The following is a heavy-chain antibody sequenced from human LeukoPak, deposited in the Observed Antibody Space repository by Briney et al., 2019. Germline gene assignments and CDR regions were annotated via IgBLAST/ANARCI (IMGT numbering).Heavy chain of an antibody. CDR1: GGSISSGGYY. V-gene: IGHV4-30-2*01. J-gene: IGHJ4*02. CDR2: IYHSGST. Sequence: PSETLSLTCTVSGGSISSGGYYWSWIRQPPGKGLEWIGYIYHSGSTYYNPSLKSRVTISVDRSKNQFSLKLSSVTAADTAVYYCARDGGAVAGKEDQFDYWGQGTLVTVSS. D-gene: IGHD6-19*01. CDR3: ARDGGAVAGKEDQFDY.